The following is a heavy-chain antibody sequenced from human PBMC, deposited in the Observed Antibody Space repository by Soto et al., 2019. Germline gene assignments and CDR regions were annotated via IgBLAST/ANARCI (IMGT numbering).Heavy chain of an antibody. D-gene: IGHD6-19*01. V-gene: IGHV3-30*18. J-gene: IGHJ4*02. CDR2: ISYDGSNK. Sequence: PVGSLRLSFAASGFTFSSYGMHWVRQAPGKGLEWVAVISYDGSNKYYADSVKGRFTISRDNSKNTLYLQMNSLRAEDTAVYYCAKDPLPRKAVAGILFDYWGQGT. CDR3: AKDPLPRKAVAGILFDY. CDR1: GFTFSSYG.